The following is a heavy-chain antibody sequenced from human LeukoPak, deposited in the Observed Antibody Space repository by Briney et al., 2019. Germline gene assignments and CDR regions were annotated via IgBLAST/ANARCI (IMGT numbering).Heavy chain of an antibody. D-gene: IGHD2-8*01. J-gene: IGHJ5*02. V-gene: IGHV4-34*01. Sequence: SETLSLTCSVYGVSFSGFYWNWIRQPPGKGLEWIGEINHSGSTHYSPSLKSRLSISVDPSKNQFSLKLSSVTAADTAVYYCARGGGYCTNNVCPPWFDPWGQGALVTVSS. CDR3: ARGGGYCTNNVCPPWFDP. CDR2: INHSGST. CDR1: GVSFSGFY.